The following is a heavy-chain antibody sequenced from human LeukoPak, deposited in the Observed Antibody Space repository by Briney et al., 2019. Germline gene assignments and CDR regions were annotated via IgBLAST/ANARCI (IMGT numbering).Heavy chain of an antibody. J-gene: IGHJ5*02. CDR2: IYYSGST. Sequence: SETLSLTCSVAGGSMSIYYWSWIRQHPGKGLEWIGYIYYSGSTYYNPSLKSRVTISVDTSKNQFSLKLSSVTAADTAVYYCARQPIDPFWFDPWGQGTLVTVSS. CDR1: GGSMSIYY. D-gene: IGHD2-21*01. V-gene: IGHV4-59*06. CDR3: ARQPIDPFWFDP.